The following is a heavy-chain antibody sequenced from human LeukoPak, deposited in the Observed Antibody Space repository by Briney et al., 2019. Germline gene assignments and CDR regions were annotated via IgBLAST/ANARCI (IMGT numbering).Heavy chain of an antibody. Sequence: PSETLSLTCTVSGGSISSYYWSWIRQPPGKGLEWIGYIYYSGSTNYNPSLKSRVTISVDTSKNQFPLKLSSVTAADTAVYYCARGGHSSSWYGFDPWGQGTLVTVSS. CDR3: ARGGHSSSWYGFDP. CDR2: IYYSGST. J-gene: IGHJ5*02. V-gene: IGHV4-59*01. D-gene: IGHD6-13*01. CDR1: GGSISSYY.